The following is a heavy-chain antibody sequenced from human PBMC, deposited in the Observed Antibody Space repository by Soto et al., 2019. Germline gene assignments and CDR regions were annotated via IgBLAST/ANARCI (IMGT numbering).Heavy chain of an antibody. CDR2: IWYDGSNK. CDR3: AREETFGEGDAGTGTFDY. CDR1: GFTFSSYG. J-gene: IGHJ4*02. D-gene: IGHD3-16*01. V-gene: IGHV3-33*01. Sequence: QVQLVESGGGVVQPGRSLRLSCAASGFTFSSYGMHWVRQAPGKGLEWVAVIWYDGSNKYYADSVKGRFTISRDNSKNTLYLQMNSLRAEDRAVYYCAREETFGEGDAGTGTFDYWGQGTLVTVSS.